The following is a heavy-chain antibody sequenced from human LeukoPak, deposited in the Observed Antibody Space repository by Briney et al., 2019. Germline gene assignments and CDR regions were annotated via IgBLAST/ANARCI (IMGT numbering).Heavy chain of an antibody. D-gene: IGHD6-6*01. Sequence: PGGSLRLSCAASGFTFSSYAMHWVRQAPGKGLEWVAVISYDGSNKYYADSVKGRFTISRDNSKNTLYLQMNSLRAEDTAVYYCAKDYSYSGSNMDYWGQGTLVTVSS. CDR3: AKDYSYSGSNMDY. J-gene: IGHJ4*02. CDR2: ISYDGSNK. V-gene: IGHV3-30-3*01. CDR1: GFTFSSYA.